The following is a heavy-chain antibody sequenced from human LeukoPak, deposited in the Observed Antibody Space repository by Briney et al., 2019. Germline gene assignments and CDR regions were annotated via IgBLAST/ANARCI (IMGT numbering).Heavy chain of an antibody. J-gene: IGHJ4*02. CDR3: ARGTLNIPGEHGAFDY. Sequence: PGGSLRLSCAASGYTFSSYSMNWVRQAPGKGLEWVSSISTSSSYIHYADSVKGRFTISRDNAKNSLYLQMNSLRAEDTAVYYCARGTLNIPGEHGAFDYWGQGTLVTVSS. CDR1: GYTFSSYS. V-gene: IGHV3-21*01. D-gene: IGHD1-14*01. CDR2: ISTSSSYI.